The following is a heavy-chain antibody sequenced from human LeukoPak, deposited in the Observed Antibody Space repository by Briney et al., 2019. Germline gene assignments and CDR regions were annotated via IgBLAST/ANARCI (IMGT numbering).Heavy chain of an antibody. V-gene: IGHV3-23*01. J-gene: IGHJ3*01. CDR2: ISGSGGST. CDR1: GFTFSSYA. Sequence: SGGSLRLSCAASGFTFSSYAMSWVRQAPGKGLEWVSAISGSGGSTYYADSVKGRFTISRDNSKNTLYLQMNSLRAEDTAVYYCAKDLPPYTGDSSGFTSVWGQGTMVTVSS. CDR3: AKDLPPYTGDSSGFTSV. D-gene: IGHD3-22*01.